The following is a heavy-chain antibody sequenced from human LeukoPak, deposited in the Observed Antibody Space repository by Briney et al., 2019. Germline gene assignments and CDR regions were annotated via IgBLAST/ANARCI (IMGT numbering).Heavy chain of an antibody. CDR2: IHHSGST. Sequence: PSETLSLTCAVSGGSISSSNWWTWVRQPPGKGLEWIGEIHHSGSTNYNPSLKSRVTISVDKSKNQFSLKLSSVTAADTAVYYCARDLITGTTGGHAFDIWGQGTMVTVSS. CDR1: GGSISSSNW. D-gene: IGHD1-20*01. J-gene: IGHJ3*02. CDR3: ARDLITGTTGGHAFDI. V-gene: IGHV4-4*02.